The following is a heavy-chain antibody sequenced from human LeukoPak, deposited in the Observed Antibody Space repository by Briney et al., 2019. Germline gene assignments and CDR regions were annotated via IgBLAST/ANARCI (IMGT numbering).Heavy chain of an antibody. CDR3: ARRVPAAVAGTGPFDI. V-gene: IGHV3-64*01. Sequence: GGSLRLSCAASGFTFRSYAMHWVRQAPGKGLEYVSAISTNGGNTYYSKSVKGRFTISRDNSKNMLYLQMGSLRAEDMAVYYCARRVPAAVAGTGPFDIWGQGTMVTVSS. J-gene: IGHJ3*02. D-gene: IGHD6-19*01. CDR1: GFTFRSYA. CDR2: ISTNGGNT.